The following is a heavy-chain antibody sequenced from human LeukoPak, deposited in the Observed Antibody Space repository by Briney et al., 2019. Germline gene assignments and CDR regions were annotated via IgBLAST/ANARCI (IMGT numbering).Heavy chain of an antibody. D-gene: IGHD3-3*01. CDR1: GGSISSYY. CDR3: ARFGVVTPYYYYYYMDV. CDR2: IYYSGST. J-gene: IGHJ6*03. V-gene: IGHV4-59*01. Sequence: SETLSLTCTVSGGSISSYYWSWIRQPPGKGLEWIGYIYYSGSTNYNPSLESRVTISVDTSKNQFSLKLSSVTAADTAVYYCARFGVVTPYYYYYYMDVWGKGTTVTVSS.